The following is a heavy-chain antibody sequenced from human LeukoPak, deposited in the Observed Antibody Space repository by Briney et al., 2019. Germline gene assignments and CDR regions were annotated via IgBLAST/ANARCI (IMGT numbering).Heavy chain of an antibody. J-gene: IGHJ4*02. CDR3: AKLFGSWSCSGGSCYLDY. CDR2: IRYDGSNK. D-gene: IGHD2-15*01. V-gene: IGHV3-30*02. CDR1: GFTFSSYG. Sequence: GGSLRLSCAASGFTFSSYGMHWVRQAPGKGLEWVAFIRYDGSNKYYADSVKGRFTISRDNSKNTLYLQMNSLRAEDTAVHYCAKLFGSWSCSGGSCYLDYWGQGTLVTVSS.